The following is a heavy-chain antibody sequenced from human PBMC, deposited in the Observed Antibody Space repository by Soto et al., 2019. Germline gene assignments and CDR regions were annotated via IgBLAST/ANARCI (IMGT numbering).Heavy chain of an antibody. Sequence: SETLSLTYTVSGGSVSSDTHYWYWIRQPPGKRLEWIGFIYSSGSTNYNPSLKSRVTMSVDRCKNQFSLKLRSVNVADTDVYHCARFVRPCRRTTCYTRADVCRKGHTVIVAS. V-gene: IGHV4-61*01. CDR2: IYSSGST. CDR3: ARFVRPCRRTTCYTRADV. D-gene: IGHD3-16*02. J-gene: IGHJ6*03. CDR1: GGSVSSDTHY.